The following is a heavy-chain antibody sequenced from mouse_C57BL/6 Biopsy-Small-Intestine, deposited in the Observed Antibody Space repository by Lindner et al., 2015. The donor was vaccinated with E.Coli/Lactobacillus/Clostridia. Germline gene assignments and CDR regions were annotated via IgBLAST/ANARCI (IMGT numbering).Heavy chain of an antibody. CDR3: ARTRDFGFYYGMDV. D-gene: IGHD1-1*01. V-gene: IGHV1-74*01. J-gene: IGHJ1*01. CDR2: INPYGGGT. Sequence: SVKVSCKASGYTFTGYYMHWVRQAPGQGLEWMGWINPYGGGTNYAQKFQGRVTMTRDTSMSTAYMELSSLRSDDTAVYYCARTRDFGFYYGMDVWGQGTTVTVSS. CDR1: GYTFTGYY.